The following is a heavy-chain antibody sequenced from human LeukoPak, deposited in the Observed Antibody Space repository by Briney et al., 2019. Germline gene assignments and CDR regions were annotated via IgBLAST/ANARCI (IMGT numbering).Heavy chain of an antibody. J-gene: IGHJ4*02. Sequence: PGGSLRLSCPAAGFTFSIYAMSWVRQAPGKGLEWVSAISGGRDNTYYADSVKGRFTISRDTSKNTLYLQMNSLRAEDTAVYYCAKGDAYCGGDCYPDWGQGTLVTVSS. D-gene: IGHD2-21*02. CDR3: AKGDAYCGGDCYPD. CDR2: ISGGRDNT. CDR1: GFTFSIYA. V-gene: IGHV3-23*01.